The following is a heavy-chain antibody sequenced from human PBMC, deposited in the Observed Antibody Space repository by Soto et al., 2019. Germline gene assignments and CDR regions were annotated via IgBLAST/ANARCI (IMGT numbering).Heavy chain of an antibody. CDR3: ARILPDLRGGRGVAFDI. CDR1: GFSLSTSGMC. D-gene: IGHD3-10*01. V-gene: IGHV2-70*01. CDR2: IDWDDDK. Sequence: SGPTLVNPTQTLTLTCTFSGFSLSTSGMCVSWIRQPPGKALEWFALIDWDDDKYYSTSLKTRLTISKDTSKNQVVLTMTNMDPVDTATYYCARILPDLRGGRGVAFDIWGQGTMVTVSS. J-gene: IGHJ3*02.